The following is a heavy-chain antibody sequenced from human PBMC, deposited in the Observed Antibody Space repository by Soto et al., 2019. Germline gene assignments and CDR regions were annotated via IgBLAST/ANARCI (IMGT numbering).Heavy chain of an antibody. CDR2: IQSGGPT. D-gene: IGHD2-15*01. CDR1: GFTVSSKY. V-gene: IGHV3-66*01. J-gene: IGHJ6*04. CDR3: ARDDVLCDGGRCYGVALDV. Sequence: EVQLVESGGGLVQPGGSLRLSCAASGFTVSSKYMSWVRQAPGKGLEWVSLIQSGGPTYYADSVKGRFTISRDTSENTVHLQMASLRAEDTAVYYCARDDVLCDGGRCYGVALDVWGKGTTVTVSS.